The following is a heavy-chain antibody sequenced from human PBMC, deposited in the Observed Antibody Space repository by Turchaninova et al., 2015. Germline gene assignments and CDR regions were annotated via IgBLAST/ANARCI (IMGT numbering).Heavy chain of an antibody. CDR2: ISGSGGAI. D-gene: IGHD1-26*01. Sequence: EVQLVESGGGLVQPGGSLRLSCAASGFTFTSYTMTWVRQAPGKGLGWVSYISGSGGAIFYAASVKGRFTITRDNAKNSLYLQMNSLRAEDTAVYYCARAAAPSGSYKYWGQGTLVTVSS. V-gene: IGHV3-48*03. CDR1: GFTFTSYT. CDR3: ARAAAPSGSYKY. J-gene: IGHJ4*02.